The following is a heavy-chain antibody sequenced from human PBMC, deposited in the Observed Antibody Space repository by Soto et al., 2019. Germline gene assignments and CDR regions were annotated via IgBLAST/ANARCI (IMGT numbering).Heavy chain of an antibody. CDR3: ARAGGYGDYAWFDP. Sequence: PGGSLRLSCAASGFTFSSYGRHWVRQAPGKGLEWVAVRWYDGSNKYYADSVKGRFTISRDNSKNTLYLQMNSLRAEDTAVYYCARAGGYGDYAWFDPWGQGTLVTVSS. V-gene: IGHV3-33*01. CDR1: GFTFSSYG. CDR2: RWYDGSNK. J-gene: IGHJ5*02. D-gene: IGHD4-17*01.